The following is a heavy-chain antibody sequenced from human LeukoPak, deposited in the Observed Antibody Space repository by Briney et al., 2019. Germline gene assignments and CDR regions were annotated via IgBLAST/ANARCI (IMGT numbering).Heavy chain of an antibody. V-gene: IGHV3-74*03. D-gene: IGHD1-7*01. Sequence: GGSLRFSCAASGFTFSSDWMHWVRQAPGQGLVWVSRISSDGSGTKSADSVKGRITISRDNTKNTLSLQMNSLRAEDSAVYYCARAITGTWSVMDVWGQETTVTVSS. CDR1: GFTFSSDW. CDR3: ARAITGTWSVMDV. J-gene: IGHJ6*02. CDR2: ISSDGSGT.